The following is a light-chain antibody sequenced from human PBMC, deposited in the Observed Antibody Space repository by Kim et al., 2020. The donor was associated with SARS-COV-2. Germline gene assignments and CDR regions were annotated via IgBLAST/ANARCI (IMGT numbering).Light chain of an antibody. CDR3: QQRSSWPLT. CDR2: DVS. CDR1: QSIRNN. V-gene: IGKV3-11*01. Sequence: EIVLTQSPATLSLSPGERASLSCRASQSIRNNLAWYQQKSGQAPRLVIYDVSNRATGIPARFSGSGSGTDFTLTISSLEPEDFAVYYCQQRSSWPLTFGGGTKLEI. J-gene: IGKJ4*01.